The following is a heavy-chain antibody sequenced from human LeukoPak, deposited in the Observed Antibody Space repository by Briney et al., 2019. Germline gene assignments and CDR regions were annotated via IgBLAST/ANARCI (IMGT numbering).Heavy chain of an antibody. CDR2: MNPKRGNT. Sequence: GASVKVSCKASGYTFSSYDINWVRQATGQGLEWMGWMNPKRGNTGYAHKFQGRVTITRNTSITTAYMELSSLRSEDTAVYYCARGNKVATIHAFDIWGQGTMVTVSS. D-gene: IGHD5-12*01. V-gene: IGHV1-8*03. CDR1: GYTFSSYD. CDR3: ARGNKVATIHAFDI. J-gene: IGHJ3*02.